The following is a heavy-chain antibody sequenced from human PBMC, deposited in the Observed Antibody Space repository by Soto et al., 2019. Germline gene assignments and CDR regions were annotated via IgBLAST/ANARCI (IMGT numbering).Heavy chain of an antibody. CDR1: GYTFTGYY. CDR3: AKATYDRSGYYGFQYFHS. J-gene: IGHJ4*02. CDR2: INPNSGMT. D-gene: IGHD3-22*01. Sequence: ASVKVSCKASGYTFTGYYLHWVRRAPGQDLEWMGWINPNSGMTNSAQKFQGRVTMTRDTSITTAYMELSRLNSDDTAVYYCAKATYDRSGYYGFQYFHSWGQGSLVTVSS. V-gene: IGHV1-2*02.